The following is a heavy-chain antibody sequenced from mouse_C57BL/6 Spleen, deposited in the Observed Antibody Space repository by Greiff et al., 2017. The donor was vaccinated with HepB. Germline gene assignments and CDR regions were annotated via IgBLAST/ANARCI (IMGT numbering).Heavy chain of an antibody. J-gene: IGHJ2*01. CDR3: TIYYDYDADLLFDY. Sequence: EVKLMESGGGLVQPGGSMKLSCVASGFTFSNYWMNWVRQSPEKGLEWVAQIRLKSDNYATHYAKSVKGRFTISRDDSKSSVYLQMNNLRAEDTGIYYCTIYYDYDADLLFDYWGQGTTLTVSS. V-gene: IGHV6-3*01. CDR1: GFTFSNYW. CDR2: IRLKSDNYAT. D-gene: IGHD2-4*01.